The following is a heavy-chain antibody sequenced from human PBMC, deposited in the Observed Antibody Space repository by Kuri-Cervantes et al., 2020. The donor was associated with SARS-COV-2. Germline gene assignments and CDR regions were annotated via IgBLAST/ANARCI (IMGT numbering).Heavy chain of an antibody. CDR2: IYYSGST. D-gene: IGHD6-13*01. CDR1: GGSISSSSYY. CDR3: ARQWQQRGAFDP. J-gene: IGHJ5*02. Sequence: GSLRLSCTVSGGSISSSSYYWGWIRQPPGKGLEWTGSIYYSGSTYYNPSLKSRVTISVDTSKNQFSLKLSSVTAADTAVYYCARQWQQRGAFDPWGQGTLVTVSS. V-gene: IGHV4-39*01.